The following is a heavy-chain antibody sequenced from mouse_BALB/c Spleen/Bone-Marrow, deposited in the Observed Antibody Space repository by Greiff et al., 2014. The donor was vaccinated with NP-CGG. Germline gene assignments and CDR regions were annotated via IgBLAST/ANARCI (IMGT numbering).Heavy chain of an antibody. J-gene: IGHJ3*01. CDR1: GFSLTDSG. Sequence: VHLVESGPGLVAPSQGLSITCTVSGFSLTDSGVSWIRQPPGKGLEWLGIIWGGGSTYYNSDFKSRVNISKDNSKSQVFLKLNSLQTEDTAMYYCAKLSTMITTFAYWGQGTLVTVSA. CDR3: AKLSTMITTFAY. CDR2: IWGGGST. V-gene: IGHV2-6-5*01. D-gene: IGHD2-4*01.